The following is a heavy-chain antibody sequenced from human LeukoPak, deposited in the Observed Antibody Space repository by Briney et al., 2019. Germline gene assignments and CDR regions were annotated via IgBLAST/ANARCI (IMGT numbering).Heavy chain of an antibody. CDR3: ARGLGINGLALDM. CDR2: IKQDGSEK. Sequence: PGGSLRLSCAASGFTFGSYAMSWIRQAPGKGLQWVANIKQDGSEKYYVDSVKGRFTISRDNAKKSLYLQMNSLRGEDTAVYYCARGLGINGLALDMWGQGTMVTVSS. D-gene: IGHD3-10*01. J-gene: IGHJ3*02. CDR1: GFTFGSYA. V-gene: IGHV3-7*05.